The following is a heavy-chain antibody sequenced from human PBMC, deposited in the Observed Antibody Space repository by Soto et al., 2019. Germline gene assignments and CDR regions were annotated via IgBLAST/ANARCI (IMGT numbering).Heavy chain of an antibody. Sequence: PSETLSLTCAVSGGSINSGGFSWSWIRQPPGKGLEWIGSIYQSGSTHYNPSLKSRVTISLDRSKNQFSLKLTSVTAADTAVYYCARGIYCSGGTCHSHVVMFDYWGQGSLVTVSS. D-gene: IGHD2-15*01. CDR3: ARGIYCSGGTCHSHVVMFDY. J-gene: IGHJ4*02. V-gene: IGHV4-30-2*01. CDR1: GGSINSGGFS. CDR2: IYQSGST.